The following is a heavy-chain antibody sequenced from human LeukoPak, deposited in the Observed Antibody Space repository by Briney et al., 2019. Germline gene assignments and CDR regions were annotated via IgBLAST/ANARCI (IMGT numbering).Heavy chain of an antibody. Sequence: SETLSLTCTVSGDSISRGRYYWSWVRQPAGKELEWIGRIYASGKTDYNPYTPSLKSRVAMSLDTSKNQVSLYLSSVTAADTAVYYCARYRGAVTGRYFDYWGQGTLVTVSS. V-gene: IGHV4-61*02. J-gene: IGHJ4*02. CDR2: IYASGKT. D-gene: IGHD3-10*01. CDR3: ARYRGAVTGRYFDY. CDR1: GDSISRGRYY.